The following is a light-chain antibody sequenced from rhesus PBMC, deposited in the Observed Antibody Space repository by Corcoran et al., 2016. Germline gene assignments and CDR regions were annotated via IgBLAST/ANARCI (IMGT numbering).Light chain of an antibody. CDR1: SSDIGAYNG. J-gene: IGLJ1*01. Sequence: QSALTQPPSVSKSLGQSVTISCSGGSSDIGAYNGVSWYRQHSGTAPKLLIFDVSQRTSGVSDRFSGSKSGNMASLTISGLQAEDEGDYYGCSFRRGNAFIFGTGTRLTVL. V-gene: IGLV2-38*01. CDR3: CSFRRGNAFI. CDR2: DVS.